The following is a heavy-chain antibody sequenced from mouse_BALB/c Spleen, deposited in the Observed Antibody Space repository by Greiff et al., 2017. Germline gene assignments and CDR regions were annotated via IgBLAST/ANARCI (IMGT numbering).Heavy chain of an antibody. D-gene: IGHD3-3*01. Sequence: EVKLVESGGGLVQPGGSRKLSCAASGFTFSSFGMHWVRQAPEKGLEWVAYISSGSSTIYYADTVKGRFTISRDNPKNTLFLQMTSLRSEDTAMYYCARWGTRAWFAYWGQGTLVTVSA. CDR2: ISSGSSTI. V-gene: IGHV5-17*02. CDR3: ARWGTRAWFAY. CDR1: GFTFSSFG. J-gene: IGHJ3*01.